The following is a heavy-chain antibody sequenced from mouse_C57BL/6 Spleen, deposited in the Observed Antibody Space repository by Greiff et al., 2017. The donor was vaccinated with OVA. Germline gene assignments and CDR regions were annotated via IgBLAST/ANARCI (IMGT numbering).Heavy chain of an antibody. CDR3: ARRDGYYGGFDY. J-gene: IGHJ2*01. V-gene: IGHV5-17*01. D-gene: IGHD2-3*01. CDR2: ISSGSSTI. CDR1: GFTFSDYG. Sequence: EVKLVESGGGLVKPGGSLKLSCAASGFTFSDYGMHWVRQAPEKGLEWVAYISSGSSTIYYADTVKGRFTISRDNAKNTLFLQMTSLRSEDTAMYYCARRDGYYGGFDYWGQGTTLTVSS.